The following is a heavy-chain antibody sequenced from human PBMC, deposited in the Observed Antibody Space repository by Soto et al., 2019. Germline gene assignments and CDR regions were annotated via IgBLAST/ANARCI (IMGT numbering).Heavy chain of an antibody. CDR3: ARRAGAVPGRIDF. CDR1: GDSISSYY. J-gene: IGHJ4*02. D-gene: IGHD6-19*01. Sequence: HVQLQESGPGLVKPSETLSLICTVSGDSISSYYWSWIRQPPGKGLEWIGFIYYTGSTNYNPSLKRRVTISVDTSKNQPSLKLSSVTAADTAVYYCARRAGAVPGRIDFWGQGTLVTVSS. V-gene: IGHV4-59*08. CDR2: IYYTGST.